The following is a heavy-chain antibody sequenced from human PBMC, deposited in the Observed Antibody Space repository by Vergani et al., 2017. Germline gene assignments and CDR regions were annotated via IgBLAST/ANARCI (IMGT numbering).Heavy chain of an antibody. J-gene: IGHJ6*03. V-gene: IGHV3-49*03. CDR1: GFTFGDDA. Sequence: EVQLVESGGELVQPGRPLRLSCTASGFTFGDDAISWFRQAPGKGPEWVAFIRTKSQGETTEYAASVKGRFFISRNDSKGVAYLQMNSLRTEDTAVYFCTRDKSKRAPAVMGTYYYYMDVWGKGTKVTVSS. CDR2: IRTKSQGETT. CDR3: TRDKSKRAPAVMGTYYYYMDV. D-gene: IGHD3-16*01.